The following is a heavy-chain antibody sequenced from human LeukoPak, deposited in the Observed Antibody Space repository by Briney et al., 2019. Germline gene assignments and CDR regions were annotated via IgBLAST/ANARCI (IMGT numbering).Heavy chain of an antibody. Sequence: ASVKVSCKSFGYTFTSNYMHWVRQAPGQGPEWMGVISPSGASTTYAQTFQGRVTLTRDMSTSTDYLELSSLRSEDTAVYYCARVVPAAMIGAFDIWGQGTMVTVSS. J-gene: IGHJ3*02. V-gene: IGHV1-46*01. CDR2: ISPSGAST. D-gene: IGHD2-2*01. CDR1: GYTFTSNY. CDR3: ARVVPAAMIGAFDI.